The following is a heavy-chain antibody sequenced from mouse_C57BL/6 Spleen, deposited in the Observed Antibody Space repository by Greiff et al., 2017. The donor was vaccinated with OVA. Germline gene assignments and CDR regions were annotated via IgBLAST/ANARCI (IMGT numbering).Heavy chain of an antibody. CDR3: TRGNYYGSSQYYFDY. V-gene: IGHV5-9-1*02. CDR1: GFTFSSYA. Sequence: EVKVEESGEGLVKPGGSLKLSCAASGFTFSSYAMSWVRQTPEKRLEWVAYISSGGDYIYYADTVKGRFTISRDNARNTLYLQMSSLKSEDTAMYYCTRGNYYGSSQYYFDYWGQGTTLTVSS. J-gene: IGHJ2*01. CDR2: ISSGGDYI. D-gene: IGHD1-1*01.